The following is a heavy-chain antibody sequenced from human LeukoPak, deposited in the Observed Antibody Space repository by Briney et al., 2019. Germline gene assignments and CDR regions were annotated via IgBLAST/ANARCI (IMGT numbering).Heavy chain of an antibody. CDR3: ARGDRSGGSSPPLDYYYYMDV. J-gene: IGHJ6*03. Sequence: GGSLRLSCAASGFTFSSYSMNWVRQAPGKGLEWLSHISTSGNTIHYANSVEGRFTISRDNAKNSLYLQTNSLRAEDTAVYYCARGDRSGGSSPPLDYYYYMDVWGKGTTVTVSS. V-gene: IGHV3-48*04. CDR2: ISTSGNTI. D-gene: IGHD2-15*01. CDR1: GFTFSSYS.